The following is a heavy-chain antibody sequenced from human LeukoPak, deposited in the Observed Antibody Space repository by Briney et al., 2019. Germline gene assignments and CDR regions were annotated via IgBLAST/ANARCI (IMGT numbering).Heavy chain of an antibody. CDR1: GFNFNTYT. Sequence: GGSLRLSCVASGFNFNTYTMNWVRQAPGKGLEWVSSIGSRGLPIFYADSVKGRFTISRDNVKESLDLQMDSLRVEDTAVYYCATVVPADIWGQGTLVIVSS. D-gene: IGHD2-2*02. CDR3: ATVVPADI. J-gene: IGHJ4*02. CDR2: IGSRGLPI. V-gene: IGHV3-21*01.